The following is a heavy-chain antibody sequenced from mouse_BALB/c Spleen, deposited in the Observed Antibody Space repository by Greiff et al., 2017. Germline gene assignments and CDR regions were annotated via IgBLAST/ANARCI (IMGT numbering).Heavy chain of an antibody. Sequence: VQLKQSGAELVKPGASVKLSCTASGFNIKDTYMHWVKQRPEQGLEWIGRIDPANGNTKYDPKFQGKATITADTSSNTAYLQLSSLTSEDTAVYYCARSLYYGSSYSWFAYWGQGTRVTVSA. CDR3: ARSLYYGSSYSWFAY. CDR1: GFNIKDTY. D-gene: IGHD1-1*01. CDR2: IDPANGNT. V-gene: IGHV14-3*02. J-gene: IGHJ3*01.